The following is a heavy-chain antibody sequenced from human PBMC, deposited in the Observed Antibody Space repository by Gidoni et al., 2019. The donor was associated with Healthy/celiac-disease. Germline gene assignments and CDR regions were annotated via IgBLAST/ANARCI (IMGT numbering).Heavy chain of an antibody. Sequence: QVQLQESGPGLVKPSETLSLTCTVSGGSISSYYWSWIRQPPGKGLEWIGYIYYSGSTNYNPSLKSRVTISVDTSKNQFSLKLSSVTAADTAVYYCARDVRQLGPHNWFDPWGQGTLVTVSS. J-gene: IGHJ5*02. V-gene: IGHV4-59*01. CDR2: IYYSGST. CDR3: ARDVRQLGPHNWFDP. CDR1: GGSISSYY. D-gene: IGHD6-6*01.